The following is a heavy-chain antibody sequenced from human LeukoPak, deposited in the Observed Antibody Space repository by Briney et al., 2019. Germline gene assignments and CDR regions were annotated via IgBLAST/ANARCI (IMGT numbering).Heavy chain of an antibody. CDR1: GYTFTSYG. J-gene: IGHJ4*02. D-gene: IGHD6-19*01. Sequence: ASVKVSCKASGYTFTSYGISWVRQAPGQGLEWMGWISAYNGNTNYAQKLQGRVTMTTDTSTSTAYMELRSLGSDDTAVYYCARASQAVAGTDFDYWGQGTLVTVSS. CDR3: ARASQAVAGTDFDY. CDR2: ISAYNGNT. V-gene: IGHV1-18*01.